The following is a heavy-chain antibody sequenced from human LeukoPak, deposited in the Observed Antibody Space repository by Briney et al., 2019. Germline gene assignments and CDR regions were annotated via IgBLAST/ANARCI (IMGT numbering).Heavy chain of an antibody. CDR2: INHSGST. CDR3: ARGPPRPRFGDYYYYYYMDV. J-gene: IGHJ6*03. V-gene: IGHV4-34*01. Sequence: SETLSLTCAVYGGSFSGYYWSWIRQPPGKGLEWIGEINHSGSTNYNPSLKSRVTISVDTSKNQFSLKLSSVTAADTAVYYCARGPPRPRFGDYYYYYYMDVWGKGTTVTISS. D-gene: IGHD3-10*01. CDR1: GGSFSGYY.